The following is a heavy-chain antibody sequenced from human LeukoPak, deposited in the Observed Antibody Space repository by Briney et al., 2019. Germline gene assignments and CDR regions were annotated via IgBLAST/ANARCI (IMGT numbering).Heavy chain of an antibody. CDR2: IYHSGST. J-gene: IGHJ4*02. D-gene: IGHD1-1*01. V-gene: IGHV4-30-2*01. Sequence: SETLSLTCTVSGGSFSSGSYYWSWIRQPPGKGLEWIGYIYHSGSTYYNPSLKSRVTISVDRSKSQFSLKLSSVTAADTAVYYCARTTGAISYYFDYWGQGTLVTVSS. CDR1: GGSFSSGSYY. CDR3: ARTTGAISYYFDY.